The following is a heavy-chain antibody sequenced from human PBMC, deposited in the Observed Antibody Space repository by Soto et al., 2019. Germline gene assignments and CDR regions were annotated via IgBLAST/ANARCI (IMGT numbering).Heavy chain of an antibody. V-gene: IGHV1-69*02. D-gene: IGHD2-8*02. CDR2: IIPISPMP. J-gene: IGHJ4*02. Sequence: QVQLVQSGAEVKKPGSSVNVACKASGDNFNRYTISWVRQAPGQGLEWLGRIIPISPMPIYAQMLRGRVTFTADKSTASVYMELSSRTSDDRAVYYWARGAGGTGNWYASWGKETLVTVSS. CDR1: GDNFNRYT. CDR3: ARGAGGTGNWYAS.